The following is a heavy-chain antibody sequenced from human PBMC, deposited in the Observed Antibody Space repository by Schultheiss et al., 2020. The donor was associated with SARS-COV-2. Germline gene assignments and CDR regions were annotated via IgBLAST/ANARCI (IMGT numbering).Heavy chain of an antibody. CDR2: FFHFGNT. D-gene: IGHD5-24*01. J-gene: IGHJ4*02. CDR3: ARHADGHNRFDY. Sequence: SETLSLTCAVSGFSVTPYYWGWIRQPPGKGLEWIGSFFHFGNTFYNPSLKSRLTISLDTSKNHFSLNLSSVTAADTAVYYCARHADGHNRFDYWGQGALVTVSS. CDR1: GFSVTPYY. V-gene: IGHV4-38-2*01.